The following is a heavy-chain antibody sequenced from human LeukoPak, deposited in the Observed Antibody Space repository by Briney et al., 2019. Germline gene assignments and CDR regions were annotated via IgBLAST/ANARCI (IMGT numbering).Heavy chain of an antibody. Sequence: SETLSLTCTVSGGSISSYYWSWIRQPPGKGLEWIGYIYYSGSTDYNPSLKSRVTISFGTSKNQFSLKLSSVTAADTAVYYCAREGQGASYFDYWGQGTPVTVSS. J-gene: IGHJ4*02. CDR1: GGSISSYY. CDR2: IYYSGST. V-gene: IGHV4-59*01. CDR3: AREGQGASYFDY. D-gene: IGHD4/OR15-4a*01.